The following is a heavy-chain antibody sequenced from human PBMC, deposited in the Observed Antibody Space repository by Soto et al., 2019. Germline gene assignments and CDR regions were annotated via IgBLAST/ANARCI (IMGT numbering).Heavy chain of an antibody. D-gene: IGHD2-21*02. CDR2: IYYSGST. V-gene: IGHV4-39*01. CDR1: GGSISSSSYY. J-gene: IGHJ6*02. CDR3: ARLTPRGDGLDV. Sequence: PSETLSLTCTVSGGSISSSSYYWGWIRQPPGKGLEWIGSIYYSGSTYYNPSLKSRVTISVDTSKNQFSLKLSSVTAADTAVYYCARLTPRGDGLDVWGQGTTVTVSS.